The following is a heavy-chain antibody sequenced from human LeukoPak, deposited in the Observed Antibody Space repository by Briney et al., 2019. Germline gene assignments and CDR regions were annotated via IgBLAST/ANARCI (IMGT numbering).Heavy chain of an antibody. D-gene: IGHD4-17*01. J-gene: IGHJ4*02. CDR2: IIPIFGTA. Sequence: ASVKVSCKASGGTFSSYAISWVRQAPRQGLEWMGGIIPIFGTANYAQKFQGRVTITADESTSTAYMELSSLRSEDTAVYYCARGPTGAGDYENYFDYWGQGTLVTVSS. V-gene: IGHV1-69*13. CDR1: GGTFSSYA. CDR3: ARGPTGAGDYENYFDY.